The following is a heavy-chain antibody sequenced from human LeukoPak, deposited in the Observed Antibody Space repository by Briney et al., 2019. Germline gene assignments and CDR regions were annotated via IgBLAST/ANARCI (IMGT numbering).Heavy chain of an antibody. CDR3: TRDYYGSGSYLADV. D-gene: IGHD3-10*01. Sequence: SETLSLTCAVYGGSFSGYYWSWIRQPPGKGLEWIGEINHSGSTNYNPSLKSRVTISVDTSKNQFSLKLSSVTAADTAVYYCTRDYYGSGSYLADVWGKGTTVTISS. J-gene: IGHJ6*04. CDR2: INHSGST. CDR1: GGSFSGYY. V-gene: IGHV4-34*01.